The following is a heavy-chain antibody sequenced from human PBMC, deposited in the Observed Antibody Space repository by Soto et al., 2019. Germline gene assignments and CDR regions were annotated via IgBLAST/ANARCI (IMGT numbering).Heavy chain of an antibody. J-gene: IGHJ6*02. D-gene: IGHD3-9*01. CDR2: ISYDGSNK. CDR3: AKEGHHYEILTGYRSYDGMDV. V-gene: IGHV3-30*18. Sequence: QVQLVESGGGVVQPGRSLRLSCAASGFTFSSYGMHWVRQAPGKGLEWVAVISYDGSNKYYADSVKGRFTISRDNSKNTLYQQMNSLRAEDTAVYYCAKEGHHYEILTGYRSYDGMDVWGQGTTVTVSS. CDR1: GFTFSSYG.